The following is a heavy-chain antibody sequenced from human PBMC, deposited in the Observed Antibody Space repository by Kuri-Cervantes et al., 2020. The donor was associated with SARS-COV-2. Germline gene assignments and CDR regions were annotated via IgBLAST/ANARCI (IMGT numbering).Heavy chain of an antibody. J-gene: IGHJ4*02. V-gene: IGHV4-39*01. CDR3: ASIGYCSSTSCFVGGGDY. CDR2: IYYSWCT. Sequence: SESLSLSCTVSGGSISSSSYYWGWLRQPPGKGREWIGSIYYSWCTYYYPSLKSRVTIAVDTSKNQFSLKLSSVTAADTAVYACASIGYCSSTSCFVGGGDYWGQGTLVTVSS. D-gene: IGHD2-2*01. CDR1: GGSISSSSYY.